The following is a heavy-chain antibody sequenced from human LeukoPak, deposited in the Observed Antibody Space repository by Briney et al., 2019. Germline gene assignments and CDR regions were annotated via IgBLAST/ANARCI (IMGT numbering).Heavy chain of an antibody. CDR2: ISSSSSYI. Sequence: PGGSLRLSCAASGFTFGSYSMNWVRQAPGKGLEWVSSISSSSSYIYYADSVKGRFTISRDNAKNSLYLQMNSLRAEDTAVYYCARDPYSSSYYFDYWGQGTLVTVSS. D-gene: IGHD6-6*01. V-gene: IGHV3-21*01. J-gene: IGHJ4*02. CDR3: ARDPYSSSYYFDY. CDR1: GFTFGSYS.